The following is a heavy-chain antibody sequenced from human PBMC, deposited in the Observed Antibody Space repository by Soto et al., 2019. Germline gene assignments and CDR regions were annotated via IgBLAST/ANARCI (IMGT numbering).Heavy chain of an antibody. CDR3: AKVLDYSNYYFDY. D-gene: IGHD4-4*01. CDR1: GLTFSSYA. J-gene: IGHJ4*02. V-gene: IGHV3-23*01. CDR2: ISGSGGST. Sequence: GGSLRLSCAPSGLTFSSYAMSWVRQAPGKGLEWVSAISGSGGSTYYADSVKGRFTISRDNSKNTLYLQMNSLRAEDTAVYYCAKVLDYSNYYFDYWGQGTLVTVSS.